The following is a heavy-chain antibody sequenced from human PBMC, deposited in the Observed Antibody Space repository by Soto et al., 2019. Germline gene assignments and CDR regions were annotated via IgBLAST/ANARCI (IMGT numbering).Heavy chain of an antibody. CDR2: IYHSGST. J-gene: IGHJ6*03. CDR1: SGSISSSNW. V-gene: IGHV4-4*02. Sequence: SETLSLTCAVSSGSISSSNWWSWVRQPPGKGLEWIGEIYHSGSTNYNPSLKSRVTISVDKSKNQFSLKLSSVTAADTAVYYCARGGRIAARVMKSWGGRYYYMDVWGKGTTVTVSS. D-gene: IGHD6-6*01. CDR3: ARGGRIAARVMKSWGGRYYYMDV.